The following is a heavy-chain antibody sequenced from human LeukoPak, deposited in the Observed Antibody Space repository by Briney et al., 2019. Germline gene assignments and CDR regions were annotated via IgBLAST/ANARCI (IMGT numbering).Heavy chain of an antibody. J-gene: IGHJ4*02. CDR2: ISAYNGNT. V-gene: IGHV1-18*01. D-gene: IGHD3-10*01. CDR1: GGTYSRYA. Sequence: ASVKVFCKGSGGTYSRYAIRLGRQAPGQGLEWMGWISAYNGNTNYAQKLQGRVTMTTDTSTSTAYMELRSLRSDDTAVYYCARYKISLATGRTKRHDYWGQGTLVTVSS. CDR3: ARYKISLATGRTKRHDY.